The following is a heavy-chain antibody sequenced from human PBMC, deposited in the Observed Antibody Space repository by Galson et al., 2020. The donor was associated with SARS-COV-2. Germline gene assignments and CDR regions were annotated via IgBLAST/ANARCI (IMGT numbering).Heavy chain of an antibody. J-gene: IGHJ5*02. CDR2: IYYTGSS. D-gene: IGHD3-10*01. V-gene: IGHV4-61*01. CDR3: AREPLISLVRAQSENWFDP. Sequence: SETLSLTCTVSGDSVRSRSSYWSWIRQPPGKGLEYIGYIYYTGSSYYNPSLKNRVTISLDTSKNQISLKLTSVTASDTAIYYCAREPLISLVRAQSENWFDPWGLGTLVTVSS. CDR1: GDSVRSRSSY.